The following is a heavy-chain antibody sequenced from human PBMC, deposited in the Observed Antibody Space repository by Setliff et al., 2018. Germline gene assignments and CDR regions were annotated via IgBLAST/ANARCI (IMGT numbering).Heavy chain of an antibody. Sequence: ASVKVSCKASGYTLTNYYMHWVRQAPGQGLEWMGIINPSGGLTRYAQKLQGRVTKTRDTSTSTVYMEVSSLRSEDTAVYYCARDRYYNSWSGTSITAPHDAFDIWGQGTMVTVSS. D-gene: IGHD3-3*01. CDR1: GYTLTNYY. J-gene: IGHJ3*02. CDR2: INPSGGLT. CDR3: ARDRYYNSWSGTSITAPHDAFDI. V-gene: IGHV1-46*03.